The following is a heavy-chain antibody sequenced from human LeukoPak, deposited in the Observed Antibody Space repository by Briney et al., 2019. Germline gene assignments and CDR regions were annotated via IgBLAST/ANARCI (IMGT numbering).Heavy chain of an antibody. D-gene: IGHD2-2*03. CDR2: IYHSGST. CDR1: GYSISSGYY. CDR3: AVIPGYCSSTSCYEFDY. J-gene: IGHJ4*02. Sequence: SETLSLTCTVSGYSISSGYYWGWIRQPPGKGLEWTGSIYHSGSTYYNPSLKSRVTISVDTSKNQFSLKLSSVTAADTAVYYCAVIPGYCSSTSCYEFDYWGQGTLVTVSS. V-gene: IGHV4-38-2*02.